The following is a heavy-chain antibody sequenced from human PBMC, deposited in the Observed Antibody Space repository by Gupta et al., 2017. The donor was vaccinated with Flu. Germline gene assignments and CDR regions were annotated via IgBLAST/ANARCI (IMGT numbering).Heavy chain of an antibody. CDR2: INSDGSST. J-gene: IGHJ6*02. Sequence: EVQLVESGGGLVQPGGPLRLSCAASGFTFSSYWMHWVRQAPGKGVGWVSRINSDGSSTSNADAVKGRFTISRDNAKKTRYLQRKSLRAEDTAVYYCARAGGSGGDGMDVGGQGTTVTVSS. CDR3: ARAGGSGGDGMDV. V-gene: IGHV3-74*01. D-gene: IGHD3-16*01. CDR1: GFTFSSYW.